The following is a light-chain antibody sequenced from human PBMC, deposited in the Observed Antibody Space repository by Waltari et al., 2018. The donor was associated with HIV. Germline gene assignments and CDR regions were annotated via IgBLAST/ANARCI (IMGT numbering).Light chain of an antibody. Sequence: DIQMTHSSSSLSASVGDRVTITCRARQDSNSKLVGYQQKPKKSTKLRIYAASSLESQVPSKYSGSGAETEFTLTISSQQYEGFATYHCQQSYSAPGTFGQGTKGES. J-gene: IGKJ1*01. CDR1: QDSNSK. V-gene: IGKV1-39*01. CDR3: QQSYSAPGT. CDR2: AAS.